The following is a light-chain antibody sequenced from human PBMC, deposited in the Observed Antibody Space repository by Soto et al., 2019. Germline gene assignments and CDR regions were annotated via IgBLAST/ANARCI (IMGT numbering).Light chain of an antibody. CDR2: EVS. J-gene: IGLJ2*01. CDR3: SSYAGSNNVV. V-gene: IGLV2-8*01. Sequence: QSVLTQPPSASGAPGQSVSISCTGTSSDVGGYNYVSWYQQYPGKAPKVMIYEVSKRPSGVPHRFSGSKSGNTASLTVSGLQADDEADYYCSSYAGSNNVVFGGGTTLTV. CDR1: SSDVGGYNY.